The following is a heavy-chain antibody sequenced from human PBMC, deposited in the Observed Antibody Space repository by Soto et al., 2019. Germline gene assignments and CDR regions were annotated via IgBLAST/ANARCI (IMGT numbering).Heavy chain of an antibody. J-gene: IGHJ4*02. Sequence: SETLSLTCTVSGVSISSSYWSWIRQSPGTGLEWIGYIYYTGTTNYNPSLKRRVTISLDTAKNQFSLNVNSLTTADTAVYFCARGGNRYSNTASGVGGFDFWGQGTLVTVSS. CDR2: IYYTGTT. D-gene: IGHD5-12*01. CDR3: ARGGNRYSNTASGVGGFDF. V-gene: IGHV4-59*01. CDR1: GVSISSSY.